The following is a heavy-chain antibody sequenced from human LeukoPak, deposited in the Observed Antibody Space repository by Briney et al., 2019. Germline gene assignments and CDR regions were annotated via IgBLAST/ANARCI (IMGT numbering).Heavy chain of an antibody. Sequence: GGSLRLSCAASGFTFSTYAMTWVRQAPGKGLEWVSLISGSGGSTYYADSVKGRFTISRDNSKNTLYLQMNSLRAEDTAVYYCAKALSAYAVAKNYFDYWGQGTLVTVSS. V-gene: IGHV3-23*01. CDR1: GFTFSTYA. D-gene: IGHD6-19*01. CDR3: AKALSAYAVAKNYFDY. CDR2: ISGSGGST. J-gene: IGHJ4*02.